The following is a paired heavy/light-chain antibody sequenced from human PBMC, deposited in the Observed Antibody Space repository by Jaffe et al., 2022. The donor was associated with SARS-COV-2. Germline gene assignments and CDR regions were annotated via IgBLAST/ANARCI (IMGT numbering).Light chain of an antibody. CDR2: GAS. CDR3: QQYDNWPYT. CDR1: QSVGSN. Sequence: ETVMTQSPATLSVSPGERATLSCRASQSVGSNLGWYQQKPGQAPRLLIYGASTRATGIPTRFSGSGSGTELTLTISSLQSEDFAVYYCQQYDNWPYTFGQGTKVEIK. J-gene: IGKJ2*01. V-gene: IGKV3-15*01.
Heavy chain of an antibody. J-gene: IGHJ4*02. CDR1: GYTFTSYA. CDR2: INTGSGVT. Sequence: QVQLVQSGAEVKKPGASVRVSCKASGYTFTSYAIHWVRQAPGQRLEWMGWINTGSGVTKYSPKFQDRVTFTRDASASTAYVELSSLTSEDTSVYYCTRHPQTGNFDYWGQGTLVTVSS. CDR3: TRHPQTGNFDY. D-gene: IGHD7-27*01. V-gene: IGHV1-3*04.